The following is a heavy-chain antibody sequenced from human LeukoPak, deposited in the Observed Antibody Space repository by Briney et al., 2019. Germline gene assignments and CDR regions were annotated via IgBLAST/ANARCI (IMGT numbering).Heavy chain of an antibody. CDR1: GFTFSSYG. Sequence: GRSLRLSCAASGFTFSSYGMHWVRQAPGKGLEWVAGISFDGSKQYYADSVKGRFTIPRDNSKNTLYLQMNSLGAEDTAVYYCAKEDSSRRIDYWGQETLVTVSS. CDR2: ISFDGSKQ. J-gene: IGHJ4*02. D-gene: IGHD6-13*01. V-gene: IGHV3-30*18. CDR3: AKEDSSRRIDY.